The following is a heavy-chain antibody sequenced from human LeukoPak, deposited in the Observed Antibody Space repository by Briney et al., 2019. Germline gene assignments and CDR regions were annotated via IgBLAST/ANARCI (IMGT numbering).Heavy chain of an antibody. Sequence: SETLSLTCTVSGGSISSYYWSWIRQPAGKGLEWIGRIYTSGSTNYNPSLKSRVTISVDTSKNQFSLKLSSVTAADTAVYYCARSRDIAAAGSNWGQGTLVTVSS. CDR1: GGSISSYY. CDR2: IYTSGST. D-gene: IGHD6-13*01. V-gene: IGHV4-4*07. J-gene: IGHJ4*02. CDR3: ARSRDIAAAGSN.